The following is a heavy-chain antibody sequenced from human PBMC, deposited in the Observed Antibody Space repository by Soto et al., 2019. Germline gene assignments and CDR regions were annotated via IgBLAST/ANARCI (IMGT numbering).Heavy chain of an antibody. CDR2: IWYDGSNK. J-gene: IGHJ4*02. D-gene: IGHD2-21*02. V-gene: IGHV3-33*01. Sequence: GGSLSLSCEASGFTFSGNGMHWVRQAPGKGLEWVAVIWYDGSNKHYADSVRGRFTISRDTTKNTLYLQMNSLRAEDTAVYYCVRDLSGDSYIDYSGPGTMVTVYS. CDR3: VRDLSGDSYIDY. CDR1: GFTFSGNG.